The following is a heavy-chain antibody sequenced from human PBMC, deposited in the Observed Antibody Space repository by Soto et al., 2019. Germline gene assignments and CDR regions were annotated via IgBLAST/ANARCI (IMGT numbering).Heavy chain of an antibody. D-gene: IGHD3-9*01. CDR1: GGSISSYY. CDR3: AREYYDILTGYYSEGTNWFDP. V-gene: IGHV4-59*01. Sequence: SETLSLTCTVSGGSISSYYWTWIRQPPGKGLEWIGSLYDSGSTKYNPSLKSRVTISVDTSKNQFSLKLSSVTAADTAVYYCAREYYDILTGYYSEGTNWFDPWGQGSLVTVSS. J-gene: IGHJ5*02. CDR2: LYDSGST.